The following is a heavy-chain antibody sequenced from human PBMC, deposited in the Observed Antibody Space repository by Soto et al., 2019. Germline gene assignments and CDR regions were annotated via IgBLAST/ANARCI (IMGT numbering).Heavy chain of an antibody. J-gene: IGHJ4*02. CDR1: GGSVNSDNFY. V-gene: IGHV4-61*01. CDR3: AREFSNSPEAFDS. D-gene: IGHD6-6*01. Sequence: ETLSLTCTVSGGSVNSDNFYWSWIRQPPGRGLEWIGYIYYTGSTSYNPSLKSRVTISIDTSRNQFSLKLSSVTAADTAVYYCAREFSNSPEAFDSWGQGSLVTVSS. CDR2: IYYTGST.